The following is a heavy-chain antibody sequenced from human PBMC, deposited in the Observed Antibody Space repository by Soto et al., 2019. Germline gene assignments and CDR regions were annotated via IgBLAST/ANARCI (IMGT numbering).Heavy chain of an antibody. D-gene: IGHD3-22*01. CDR3: ARGGYYDSSGSRNYYYYGMNV. CDR1: GYTFASYG. CDR2: ISAYGGYT. J-gene: IGHJ6*02. Sequence: QAQLVQSGAEVKRPGASVKVSCKATGYTFASYGINWVRQAPGKGLEWLGWISAYGGYTKYAQILQGRVYMTTDTSTKTAYMELRSLRSDDTAMYYCARGGYYDSSGSRNYYYYGMNVWGQGTTVTVSS. V-gene: IGHV1-18*01.